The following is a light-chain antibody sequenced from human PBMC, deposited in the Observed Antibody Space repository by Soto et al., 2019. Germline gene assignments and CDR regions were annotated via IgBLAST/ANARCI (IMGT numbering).Light chain of an antibody. CDR3: QSYYSRLSGAV. J-gene: IGLJ3*02. V-gene: IGLV1-40*01. Sequence: QSVLTQPPSVSGAPGQRVTISCTGSRSNIGAGYDVHWYQQLPGTAPKLLIYGNSNRPSGVTDRLSGSTSGTSASLAITGIKGEYEADYDCQSYYSRLSGAVFGGGTKVTV. CDR2: GNS. CDR1: RSNIGAGYD.